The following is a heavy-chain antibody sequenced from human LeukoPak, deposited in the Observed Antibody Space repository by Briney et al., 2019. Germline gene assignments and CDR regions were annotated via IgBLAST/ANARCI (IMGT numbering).Heavy chain of an antibody. V-gene: IGHV1-46*01. D-gene: IGHD3-10*01. CDR3: ARAYGSGSYLWENWFDP. Sequence: ASVKVSCKASGNTFTSYDLHWVRQAPGQGLEWMGIINPSGGSTSYAQKFQGRVTMTRDTSTSTVYMELSSLRSEDTAVYYCARAYGSGSYLWENWFDPWGRGTLVTVSS. J-gene: IGHJ5*02. CDR2: INPSGGST. CDR1: GNTFTSYD.